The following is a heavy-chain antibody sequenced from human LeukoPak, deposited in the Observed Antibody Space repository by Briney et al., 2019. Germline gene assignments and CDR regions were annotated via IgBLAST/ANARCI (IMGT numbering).Heavy chain of an antibody. CDR3: ARSSNYDFWSGYHPNWFDP. V-gene: IGHV5-51*01. Sequence: GESLKISCMGSGYSFTSYWIGWVRQMPGKGLEWMGIIYPGDSDTRYSPSFQGQVTISADKSISTAYLQWSSLKASDTAMYYCARSSNYDFWSGYHPNWFDPWGQGTLVTVSS. J-gene: IGHJ5*02. CDR2: IYPGDSDT. D-gene: IGHD3-3*01. CDR1: GYSFTSYW.